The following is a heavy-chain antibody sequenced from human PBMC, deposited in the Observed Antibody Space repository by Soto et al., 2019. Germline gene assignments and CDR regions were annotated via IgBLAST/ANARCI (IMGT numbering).Heavy chain of an antibody. D-gene: IGHD2-21*02. Sequence: QVQLVQSGAEEKKPGASVKVSCKASGYTFTSYAMHWVRQAPGQRLEWMGWINAGNGNTKYSQKFQGRVTITRDTSASTAYVELSSLRSEDTAVYYCARSIAVVTALDYWGQGTLVTVSS. CDR2: INAGNGNT. V-gene: IGHV1-3*05. CDR3: ARSIAVVTALDY. J-gene: IGHJ4*02. CDR1: GYTFTSYA.